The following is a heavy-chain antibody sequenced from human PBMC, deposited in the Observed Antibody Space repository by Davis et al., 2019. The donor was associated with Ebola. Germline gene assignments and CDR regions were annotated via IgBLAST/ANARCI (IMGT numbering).Heavy chain of an antibody. CDR1: GFNFGIYW. V-gene: IGHV3-74*03. CDR3: ARRTYYYGPGSSGRFDY. J-gene: IGHJ4*02. Sequence: PGGSLRLSCAASGFNFGIYWMHWVRQVPGKGLVLVSRIKNEESSTQYADSVKGRFTISRDNAKNTLYLQMDSLRAEDTAMYYCARRTYYYGPGSSGRFDYWGQGTLVTVSS. CDR2: IKNEESST. D-gene: IGHD3-10*01.